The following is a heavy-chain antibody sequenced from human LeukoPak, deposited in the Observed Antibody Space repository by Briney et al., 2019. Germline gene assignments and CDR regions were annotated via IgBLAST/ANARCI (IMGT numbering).Heavy chain of an antibody. CDR3: ARKGGDNYAFDI. V-gene: IGHV4-39*06. CDR2: IYHSGST. D-gene: IGHD1-1*01. CDR1: GGSFSSTNYY. J-gene: IGHJ3*02. Sequence: PSETLSLTCTVSGGSFSSTNYYWGWIRQSPGKGLEWIGEIYHSGSTNYNLSLKSRVTISVDKSKNQFPLKLSSVTAADTAVYYCARKGGDNYAFDIWGQGTMVTVSS.